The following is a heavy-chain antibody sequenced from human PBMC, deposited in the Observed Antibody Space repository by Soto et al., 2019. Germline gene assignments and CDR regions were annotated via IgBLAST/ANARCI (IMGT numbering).Heavy chain of an antibody. CDR3: ASNSYGYIFYDH. Sequence: PSETLSLTCTVSGGSISSSSYYWSWIRQPPGKGLEWIGYIYYSGSTYYNPSLKSRVTISVDTSKNQFSLKLSSVTAADTAVYYCASNSYGYIFYDHWGQGTLVTVSS. V-gene: IGHV4-30-4*01. J-gene: IGHJ4*02. D-gene: IGHD5-18*01. CDR1: GGSISSSSYY. CDR2: IYYSGST.